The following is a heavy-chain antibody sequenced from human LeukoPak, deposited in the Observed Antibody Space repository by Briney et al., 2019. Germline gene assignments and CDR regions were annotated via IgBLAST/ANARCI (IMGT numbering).Heavy chain of an antibody. D-gene: IGHD5-24*01. CDR2: INHSGST. CDR1: GGSFSGYY. J-gene: IGHJ4*02. Sequence: KPSETLSLTCAVYGGSFSGYYWSWIRQPPGKGLEWIGEINHSGSTYYNPSLKSRVTISVDRSKNQFSLKLSSVTAADTAVYYCARGPVEGFLDYWGQGTLVTVSS. V-gene: IGHV4-34*01. CDR3: ARGPVEGFLDY.